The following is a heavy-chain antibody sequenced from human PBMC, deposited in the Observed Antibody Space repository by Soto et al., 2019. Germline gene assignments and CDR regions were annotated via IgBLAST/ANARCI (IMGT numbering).Heavy chain of an antibody. CDR1: GFTFDDYA. Sequence: EVRLVESGGGLVQPGRSLRLSCAASGFTFDDYAMHWVRQAPGKGLEWVSGISWNSGSIGYADSVKGGFTISRDNAKNSLYLQMNSLRAEDTALYYCAKDLVLRYSSSWTASDYWGQGTLVTVSS. CDR2: ISWNSGSI. V-gene: IGHV3-9*01. J-gene: IGHJ4*02. CDR3: AKDLVLRYSSSWTASDY. D-gene: IGHD6-13*01.